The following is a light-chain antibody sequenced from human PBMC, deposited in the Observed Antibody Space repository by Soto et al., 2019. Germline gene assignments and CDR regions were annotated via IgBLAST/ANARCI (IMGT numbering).Light chain of an antibody. V-gene: IGKV1-5*03. Sequence: DIQMTQSPSTLSGSVGDRVTITCRASQTISSWLAWYQQIPGKAPKLLIYKASTLKSGVPSRFSGSGSGTECTLTISSLQPDDFATYYCQHYNSYSEAFGQGTKVELK. J-gene: IGKJ1*01. CDR2: KAS. CDR3: QHYNSYSEA. CDR1: QTISSW.